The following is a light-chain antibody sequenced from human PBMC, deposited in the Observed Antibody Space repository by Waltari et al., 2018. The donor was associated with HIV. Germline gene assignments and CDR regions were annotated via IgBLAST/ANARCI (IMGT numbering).Light chain of an antibody. CDR2: DVN. CDR1: SRDIGYFNY. V-gene: IGLV2-8*01. J-gene: IGLJ2*01. CDR3: AAYAGNNIVI. Sequence: QSALTQPPSASGSPGQSVTVSCTGTSRDIGYFNYVSWYQQHPGKAPQLLIYDVNKRPSGVPDRFSASKSGATASLTVSGLLAEDEADYYCAAYAGNNIVIFGGGTKVTV.